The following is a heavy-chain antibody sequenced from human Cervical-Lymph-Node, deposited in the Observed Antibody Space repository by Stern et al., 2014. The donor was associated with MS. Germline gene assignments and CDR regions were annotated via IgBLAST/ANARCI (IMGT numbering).Heavy chain of an antibody. V-gene: IGHV1-2*02. CDR2: IIPNNGDT. Sequence: MQLVESGAEVKKPGASVKVSCKASGYTFTGYYIHWVRQAPGQGLEWMGWIIPNNGDTNYAQNFQGRVTMTRDTSISTAYMELSRLRSDDTAVYYCAKDGYNYWGQGTLVTVSS. J-gene: IGHJ4*02. D-gene: IGHD5-24*01. CDR3: AKDGYNY. CDR1: GYTFTGYY.